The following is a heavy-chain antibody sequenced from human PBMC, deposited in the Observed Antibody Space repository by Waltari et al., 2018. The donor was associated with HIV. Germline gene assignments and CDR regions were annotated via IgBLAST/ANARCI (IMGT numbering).Heavy chain of an antibody. V-gene: IGHV3-15*01. J-gene: IGHJ4*02. CDR2: IKSKTDGGTT. Sequence: EVQLVESGGGSVKPGGSLRLSCAASGFGFSYAWMNWVRQAPGKWLEWVGRIKSKTDGGTTDYAAPVKGRFTISRDDSTNTVNLQMNSLKTEDTAVYYCTTDLWEGDTLNRNCWGQGTLVTVSS. D-gene: IGHD1-26*01. CDR3: TTDLWEGDTLNRNC. CDR1: GFGFSYAW.